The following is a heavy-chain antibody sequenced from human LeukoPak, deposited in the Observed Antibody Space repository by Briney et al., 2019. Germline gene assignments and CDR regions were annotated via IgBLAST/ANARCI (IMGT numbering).Heavy chain of an antibody. CDR3: AIAQGSYYDTSGYLGGDY. D-gene: IGHD3-22*01. V-gene: IGHV1-69*04. Sequence: GASVKVSCKASGGTFSSYAISRVRQAPGQGLEWMGRFITILGIANYAQKFQGRVTITADKSTSTAYMELSSLRSEETDVYYCAIAQGSYYDTSGYLGGDYWGQGTLVTGSS. CDR2: FITILGIA. J-gene: IGHJ4*02. CDR1: GGTFSSYA.